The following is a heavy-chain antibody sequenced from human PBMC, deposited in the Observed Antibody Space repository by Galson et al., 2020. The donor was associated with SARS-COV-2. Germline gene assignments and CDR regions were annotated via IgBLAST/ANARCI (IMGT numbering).Heavy chain of an antibody. CDR3: AREFDHVKSFFYYYGMDV. Sequence: GSLRLSCAASGLTFSNYWMHWVRQVPGKGLVWVSRINHDGSSTTYADSVKGRFTISRDNAKNTLFLQMNSLRGEDTSVYYCAREFDHVKSFFYYYGMDVWGQGTTVTVSS. CDR1: GLTFSNYW. J-gene: IGHJ6*02. V-gene: IGHV3-74*01. CDR2: INHDGSST. D-gene: IGHD1-26*01.